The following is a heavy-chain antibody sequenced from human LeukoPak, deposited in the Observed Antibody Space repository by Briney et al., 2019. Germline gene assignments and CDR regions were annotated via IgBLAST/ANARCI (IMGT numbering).Heavy chain of an antibody. CDR3: ARDLGEYCSGGSCYYYYGMDV. J-gene: IGHJ6*02. V-gene: IGHV1-46*01. CDR1: GYTFTSYY. Sequence: ASVKVSCKASGYTFTSYYMHWVRQAPGQGLEWMGIINPSGGSTSYAQKFQGRVTTTRDTSTSTVYMELSSLRSEDTAVYYCARDLGEYCSGGSCYYYYGMDVWGQGTTVTVSS. D-gene: IGHD2-15*01. CDR2: INPSGGST.